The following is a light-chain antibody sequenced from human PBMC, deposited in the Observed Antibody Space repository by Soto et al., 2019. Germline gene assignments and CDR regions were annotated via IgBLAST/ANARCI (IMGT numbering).Light chain of an antibody. J-gene: IGLJ3*02. CDR2: DVT. CDR1: SSDIGAYNY. V-gene: IGLV2-11*01. Sequence: QSVLTQPRSVSGSPGQSVIISCTGTSSDIGAYNYVFWYLQYPGKPPKLIIYDVTKRPSGVPARFSGSKSGNTASLTISGLQTEDEADYHSSSYGGSHTLVFGGGTKVTVL. CDR3: SSYGGSHTLV.